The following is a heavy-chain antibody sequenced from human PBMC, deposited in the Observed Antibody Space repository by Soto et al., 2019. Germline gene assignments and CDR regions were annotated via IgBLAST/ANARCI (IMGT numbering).Heavy chain of an antibody. J-gene: IGHJ5*01. D-gene: IGHD7-27*01. CDR3: TGGPPNWGFDS. V-gene: IGHV1-8*01. CDR1: GYTFTSYD. Sequence: GASXKVSCKASGYTFTSYDINWVRQTAGQGLEWMGWMSPKTANTGYAQKFQGRVTMTRSTSISTAYMELSSLTSEDTAVYYCTGGPPNWGFDSWGQGTPVTVSS. CDR2: MSPKTANT.